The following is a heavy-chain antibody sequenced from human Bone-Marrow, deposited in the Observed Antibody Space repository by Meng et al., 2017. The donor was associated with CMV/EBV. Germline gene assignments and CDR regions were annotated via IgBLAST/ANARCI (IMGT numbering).Heavy chain of an antibody. D-gene: IGHD3-3*01. V-gene: IGHV3-7*01. CDR3: AKEEGDF. Sequence: GGSLRLSCVASGFTFTSYLMSWVRQAPGKGLEWVANIKQDGSEAYYEDSVKGRFTISRDNTKNSLYLQMHSLRVEDTAVYYCAKEEGDFWGQGTLVTVSS. CDR2: IKQDGSEA. J-gene: IGHJ4*02. CDR1: GFTFTSYL.